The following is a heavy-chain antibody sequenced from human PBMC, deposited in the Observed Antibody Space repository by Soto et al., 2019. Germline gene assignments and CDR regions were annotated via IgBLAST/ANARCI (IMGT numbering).Heavy chain of an antibody. CDR3: AKNWAVGGTTAGMDV. Sequence: PSQTLSLTCAISGDSVSSNSAAWNWIRQSPSRGLEWLGRTYYRSKWYNDYRVSVKSRMTINADTSKNQVSLQLKSVTPEDTAVYYCAKNWAVGGTTAGMDVWGQGTTVTVSS. J-gene: IGHJ6*02. CDR2: TYYRSKWYN. V-gene: IGHV6-1*01. CDR1: GDSVSSNSAA. D-gene: IGHD1-26*01.